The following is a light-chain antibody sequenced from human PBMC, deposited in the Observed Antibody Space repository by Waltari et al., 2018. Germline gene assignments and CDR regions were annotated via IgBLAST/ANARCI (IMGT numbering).Light chain of an antibody. V-gene: IGKV1-5*03. Sequence: DIQLTQSPSPLSASVGDRVTITCRASESISTWLAWYQQRPGQAPNHLIYKASSLQSGVPPRFSGTGSGTEFTLTISSLQPDDFGTYYCQQYNNYPKTFGQGTKVEVK. CDR1: ESISTW. CDR2: KAS. J-gene: IGKJ1*01. CDR3: QQYNNYPKT.